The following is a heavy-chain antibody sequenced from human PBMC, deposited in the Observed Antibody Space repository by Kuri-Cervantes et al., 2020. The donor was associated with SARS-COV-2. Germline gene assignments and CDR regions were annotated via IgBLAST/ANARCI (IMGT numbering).Heavy chain of an antibody. V-gene: IGHV3-33*08. D-gene: IGHD6-13*01. CDR2: IWYDGSNK. CDR3: AREEYSSSWWGELGPFDY. J-gene: IGHJ4*02. Sequence: GGSLRLSCAASGFTFSSYGMHWVRQAPGKGLEWVAVIWYDGSNKYYADSVKGRFTISRDNSKNTLYLQMNSLRAEDTAVYYCAREEYSSSWWGELGPFDYRGQGTLVTVSS. CDR1: GFTFSSYG.